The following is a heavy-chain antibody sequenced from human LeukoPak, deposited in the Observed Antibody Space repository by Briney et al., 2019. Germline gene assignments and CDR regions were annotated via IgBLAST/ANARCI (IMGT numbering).Heavy chain of an antibody. CDR1: GYTFSSYG. Sequence: PGGSLRLSCAASGYTFSSYGMSWVRQAPGKGLEWVSALSGSGDSTFYADSVKGRFTISRDNAKNSLYLQMNSLRAEDTAVYYCAREGNRDYYDSSGYYLYTKDFDYWGQGTLVTVSS. J-gene: IGHJ4*02. CDR3: AREGNRDYYDSSGYYLYTKDFDY. V-gene: IGHV3-23*01. D-gene: IGHD3-22*01. CDR2: LSGSGDST.